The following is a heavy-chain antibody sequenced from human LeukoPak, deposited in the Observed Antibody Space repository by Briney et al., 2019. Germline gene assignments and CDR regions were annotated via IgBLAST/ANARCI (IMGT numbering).Heavy chain of an antibody. CDR2: IYYSGNT. CDR3: ARLNWSIVEASGDY. Sequence: SETLSLTCTVSGGSIRSSSYYWGWIRQPPGKGLEWIGSIYYSGNTYYNPSLKSRVTISVDMSKNQFSLKLSSVTAADTAVYYCARLNWSIVEASGDYWGQGTLVTVSS. CDR1: GGSIRSSSYY. J-gene: IGHJ4*02. V-gene: IGHV4-39*01. D-gene: IGHD1-26*01.